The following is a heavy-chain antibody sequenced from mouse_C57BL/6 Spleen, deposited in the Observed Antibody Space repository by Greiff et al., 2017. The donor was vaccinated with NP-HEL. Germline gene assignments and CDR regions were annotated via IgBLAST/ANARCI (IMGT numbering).Heavy chain of an antibody. D-gene: IGHD1-1*01. CDR3: ASITTGSSGGY. V-gene: IGHV1-7*01. CDR2: INPSSGYT. Sequence: QVQLKESGAELAKPGASVKLSCKASGYTFTSYWMHWVKQRPGQGLEWIGYINPSSGYTKYNQKFKDKATLTADKSSSTAYMQLSSLTYEDSAVYYCASITTGSSGGYWGQGTTLTVSS. J-gene: IGHJ2*01. CDR1: GYTFTSYW.